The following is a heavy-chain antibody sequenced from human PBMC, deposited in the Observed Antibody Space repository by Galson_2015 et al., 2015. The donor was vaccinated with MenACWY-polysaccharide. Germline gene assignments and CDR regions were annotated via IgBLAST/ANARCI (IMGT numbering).Heavy chain of an antibody. V-gene: IGHV3-74*01. Sequence: SLRLSCAASGFTFSGYYMHWVRQAPGKGLVWVSRINSDGSLTVHADSVKGRFTISRDNAKNTLYLQMNSLRAEDTAVYFCVVFLSGWYPDYFDYWGQGALVTVSS. D-gene: IGHD6-19*01. CDR2: INSDGSLT. CDR1: GFTFSGYY. CDR3: VVFLSGWYPDYFDY. J-gene: IGHJ4*02.